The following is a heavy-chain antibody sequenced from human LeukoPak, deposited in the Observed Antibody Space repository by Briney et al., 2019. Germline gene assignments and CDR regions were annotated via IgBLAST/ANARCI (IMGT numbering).Heavy chain of an antibody. D-gene: IGHD3-22*01. CDR1: GYTFTSYA. CDR2: INTNTGNP. CDR3: ARDRGEYYYDSSGYEDPDAFVI. Sequence: GASVKVSCKASGYTFTSYAMNWVRQAPGQGLEWMGWINTNTGNPTYAQGFTGRFVFSLDTSVSTAYLQISSLKAEDTAVYYCARDRGEYYYDSSGYEDPDAFVIWGQGTMVTVSS. V-gene: IGHV7-4-1*02. J-gene: IGHJ3*02.